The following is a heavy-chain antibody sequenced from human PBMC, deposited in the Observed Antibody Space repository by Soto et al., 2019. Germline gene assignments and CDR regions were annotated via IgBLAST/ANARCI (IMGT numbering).Heavy chain of an antibody. CDR2: INHIGST. CDR3: ARGISMIVEVQRDAPDKYYFDS. J-gene: IGHJ4*02. CDR1: GGSFSGHY. V-gene: IGHV4-34*01. Sequence: SETLSLTCAVYGGSFSGHYWTWIRQPPGKGLEWIGEINHIGSTNSNPSLKSRVTLSVGTSKNQFSLKLNSVTAADTAVYYCARGISMIVEVQRDAPDKYYFDSWGQGTLVTVSS. D-gene: IGHD3-22*01.